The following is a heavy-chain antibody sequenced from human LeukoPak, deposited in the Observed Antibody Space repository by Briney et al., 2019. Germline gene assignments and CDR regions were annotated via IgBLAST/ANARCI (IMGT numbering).Heavy chain of an antibody. D-gene: IGHD3-9*01. V-gene: IGHV4-59*08. Sequence: SETLSLTCTVSGGSIRSYYWSWIRQPPGKGLEWIAYISNTGSTYYNPSLKSRVTISEDTSQNQFSLKLTSVTAADTAVYYCARLAPAFTGYANWLDPWGQGTLVTVSS. CDR2: ISNTGST. CDR1: GGSIRSYY. CDR3: ARLAPAFTGYANWLDP. J-gene: IGHJ5*02.